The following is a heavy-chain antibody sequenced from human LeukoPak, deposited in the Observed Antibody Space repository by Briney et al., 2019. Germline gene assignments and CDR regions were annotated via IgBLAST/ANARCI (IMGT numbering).Heavy chain of an antibody. CDR3: ARSAPHYFDAFDI. V-gene: IGHV4-38-2*02. D-gene: IGHD3-10*01. CDR1: GYSINTGYC. J-gene: IGHJ3*02. CDR2: IYHSGST. Sequence: PSETLSLTCNVSGYSINTGYCWGWIRQPPGKGLEWIGSIYHSGSTYYNPSLKSRVTISVDTSKNQFSLKLSSVTAADTAVYYCARSAPHYFDAFDIWGQGTMVTVSS.